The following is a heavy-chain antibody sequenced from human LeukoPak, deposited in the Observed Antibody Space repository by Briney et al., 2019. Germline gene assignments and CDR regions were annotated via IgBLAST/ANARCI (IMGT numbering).Heavy chain of an antibody. CDR3: ARVGYYGSGSPQAYYYYCGMDV. V-gene: IGHV3-30-3*01. Sequence: GGSLRLSCAASGFTFSSYAMHWVRQAPGKGLEWVAVISYDGSNKYYADSVKGRFTISRDNSKNTLYLQMNSLRAEDTAVYYCARVGYYGSGSPQAYYYYCGMDVWGQGTTVTVSS. D-gene: IGHD3-10*01. J-gene: IGHJ6*02. CDR1: GFTFSSYA. CDR2: ISYDGSNK.